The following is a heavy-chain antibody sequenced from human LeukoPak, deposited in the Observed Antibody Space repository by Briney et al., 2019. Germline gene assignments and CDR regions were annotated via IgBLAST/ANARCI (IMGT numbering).Heavy chain of an antibody. J-gene: IGHJ4*02. Sequence: GGSLRLSCAASGFTFSSYAMSWVRQAPGKGVEWVSAISGSGGSTYYADSVKGRFTISRDNSKNTLYLQMNSLRAEDTAVYYCAKDRGRYCSSTICYRSFDYWGQGTLVTVSS. CDR3: AKDRGRYCSSTICYRSFDY. CDR1: GFTFSSYA. D-gene: IGHD2-2*02. V-gene: IGHV3-23*01. CDR2: ISGSGGST.